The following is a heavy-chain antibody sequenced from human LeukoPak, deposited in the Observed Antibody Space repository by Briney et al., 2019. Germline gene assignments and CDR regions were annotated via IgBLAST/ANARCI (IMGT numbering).Heavy chain of an antibody. CDR2: IKQDGSKQ. V-gene: IGHV3-7*04. CDR3: TRVGYIDEGIDY. Sequence: GGSLRLSCVASGFPFSSYWMTCVRQAPGKGLVWVANIKQDGSKQSYVDSVKGRFTISRDNAKNSLYLQMNSLRAEDTAIYYCTRVGYIDEGIDYWGQGTLVTVSS. CDR1: GFPFSSYW. D-gene: IGHD5-24*01. J-gene: IGHJ4*02.